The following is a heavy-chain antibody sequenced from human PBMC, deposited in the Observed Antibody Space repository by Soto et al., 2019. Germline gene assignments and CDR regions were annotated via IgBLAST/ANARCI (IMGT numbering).Heavy chain of an antibody. CDR2: IWYDGTKK. J-gene: IGHJ4*02. CDR3: ARRVNYFDY. CDR1: GFSFNTYG. Sequence: GGSLRLSCEASGFSFNTYGMYWVRQAPGKGLEWVALIWYDGTKKYYADSVKGRSTISRDNSKNTLYLQMNSLIVEDTAVYYCARRVNYFDYWGQGTLVTVSS. V-gene: IGHV3-33*01.